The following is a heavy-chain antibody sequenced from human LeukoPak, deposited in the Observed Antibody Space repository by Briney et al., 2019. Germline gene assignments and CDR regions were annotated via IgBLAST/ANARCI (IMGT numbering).Heavy chain of an antibody. J-gene: IGHJ4*02. V-gene: IGHV4-4*09. D-gene: IGHD2-2*01. CDR2: IYTSGST. CDR3: ARDGGGTSCLPRD. CDR1: GGSISSYY. Sequence: SETLSLTCTVSGGSISSYYWSWIRQPPGKGLEWIGYIYTSGSTNYNPSLKSRVTISVDTSKNQFSLKLSSVTAADTAVYYCARDGGGTSCLPRDWGQGTLVTVSS.